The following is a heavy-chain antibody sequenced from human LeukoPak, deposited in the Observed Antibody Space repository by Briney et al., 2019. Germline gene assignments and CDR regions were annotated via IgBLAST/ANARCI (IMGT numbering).Heavy chain of an antibody. CDR2: IYYSGST. J-gene: IGHJ4*02. Sequence: PSETLSLTCTVSGGSISSGGYYWTWIRQHPGKGLEWIGYIYYSGSTYYNPSLKSRVTISVDTSKNQFSLRLSSVTAADTAVYYCARDKSRGRGDFDYWGQGTLVTVSS. V-gene: IGHV4-31*03. D-gene: IGHD5-24*01. CDR1: GGSISSGGYY. CDR3: ARDKSRGRGDFDY.